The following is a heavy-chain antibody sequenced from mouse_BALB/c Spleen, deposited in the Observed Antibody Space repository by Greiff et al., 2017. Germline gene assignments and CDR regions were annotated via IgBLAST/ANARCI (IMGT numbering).Heavy chain of an antibody. CDR1: GFTFSSYG. J-gene: IGHJ2*01. CDR2: INSNGGST. Sequence: DVMLVESGGGLVQPGGSLKLSCAASGFTFSSYGMSWVRQTPDKRLELVATINSNGGSTYYPDSVKGRFTISRDNAKNTLYLQMSSLKSEDTAMYYCARDRDGYLDYWGQGTTLTVSS. CDR3: ARDRDGYLDY. D-gene: IGHD2-3*01. V-gene: IGHV5-6-3*01.